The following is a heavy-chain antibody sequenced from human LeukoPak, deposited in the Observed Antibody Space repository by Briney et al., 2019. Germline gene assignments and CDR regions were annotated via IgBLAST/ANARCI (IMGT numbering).Heavy chain of an antibody. J-gene: IGHJ4*02. Sequence: SVKVSCKASGGTFSSYAISWVRQAPGQGLEWMGGIIPIFGTANYAQKFQGRVTITADESTSTAYMELSSLRSEDTAVYYCARVQFWNDFWSGYYYYFDYWGQGTLVTVSS. V-gene: IGHV1-69*01. CDR2: IIPIFGTA. CDR3: ARVQFWNDFWSGYYYYFDY. CDR1: GGTFSSYA. D-gene: IGHD3-3*01.